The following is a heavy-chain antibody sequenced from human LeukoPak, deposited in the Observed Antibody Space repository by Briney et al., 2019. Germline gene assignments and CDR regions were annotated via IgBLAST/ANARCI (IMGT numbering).Heavy chain of an antibody. CDR3: AKERPALLRSGSGDTH. CDR2: IKSKTDGGTT. CDR1: GFTFSNAW. J-gene: IGHJ4*02. Sequence: GGSLRLSCAASGFTFSNAWMSWVRQAPGKGLEWVGRIKSKTDGGTTDYAAPVKGRFTISRDDSKNTLYLQMNSLRAEDTAVYYCAKERPALLRSGSGDTHWGQGTLVTVSS. V-gene: IGHV3-15*01. D-gene: IGHD3-10*01.